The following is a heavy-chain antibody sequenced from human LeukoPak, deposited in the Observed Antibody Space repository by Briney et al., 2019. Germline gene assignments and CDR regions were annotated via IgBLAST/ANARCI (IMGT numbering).Heavy chain of an antibody. Sequence: LSLTCAVYGGSFSDYYMSWIRQAPGKGLEWVSYISSSGSTIYYADSVKGRFTISRDNAKNSLYLQMNSLRAEDTAVYYCARKTYYYGSGSSWFDPWGQGTLVTVSS. D-gene: IGHD3-10*01. CDR1: GGSFSDYY. CDR3: ARKTYYYGSGSSWFDP. J-gene: IGHJ5*02. V-gene: IGHV3-11*01. CDR2: ISSSGSTI.